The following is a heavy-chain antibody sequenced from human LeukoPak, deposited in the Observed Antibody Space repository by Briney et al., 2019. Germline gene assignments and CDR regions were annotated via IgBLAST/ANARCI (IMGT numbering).Heavy chain of an antibody. V-gene: IGHV4-59*01. CDR1: GGSISSYY. Sequence: KSSETLSLTCTVSGGSISSYYWSWIRQPPGKGLEWIGYIYYSGSTNYNPSLKSRFTISVDTSKNQFSLKLSSVTAADTAVYYCARSPSRGPLWFGELDYWGQGTLVTVSS. CDR3: ARSPSRGPLWFGELDY. J-gene: IGHJ4*02. CDR2: IYYSGST. D-gene: IGHD3-10*01.